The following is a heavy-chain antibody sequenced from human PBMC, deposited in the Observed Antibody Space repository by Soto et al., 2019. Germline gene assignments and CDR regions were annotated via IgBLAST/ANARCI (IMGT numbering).Heavy chain of an antibody. Sequence: GSLRLSCAASGLSFSSYWMHWVRQAPGKGLVWVSRINSDGSSTSYADSVKGRFTISRDNAKNTLYLQMNSLRAEDTAVYYCERGSMGYYYYYGMDVWGQGTTVTVSS. J-gene: IGHJ6*02. V-gene: IGHV3-74*01. CDR3: ERGSMGYYYYYGMDV. CDR2: INSDGSST. CDR1: GLSFSSYW. D-gene: IGHD3-10*01.